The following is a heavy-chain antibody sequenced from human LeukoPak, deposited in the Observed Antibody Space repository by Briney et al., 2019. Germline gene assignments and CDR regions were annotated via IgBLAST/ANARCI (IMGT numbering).Heavy chain of an antibody. J-gene: IGHJ4*02. Sequence: GRSLRLSCAASGFTFSSYAMHWVRQAPGKGLEWMAVISYDGSNKYYADSVKGRFTISRDNSKNTLYLQMNSLRAEDTAVYYCAREGGDTMVRGVTYYFDYWGRGTLVTVSS. V-gene: IGHV3-30-3*01. D-gene: IGHD3-10*01. CDR2: ISYDGSNK. CDR3: AREGGDTMVRGVTYYFDY. CDR1: GFTFSSYA.